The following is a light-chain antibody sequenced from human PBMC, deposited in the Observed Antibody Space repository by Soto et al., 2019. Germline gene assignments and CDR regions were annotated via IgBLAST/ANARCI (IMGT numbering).Light chain of an antibody. Sequence: QSALTQPASVSGSPGQSITISCTGTSSDVGGYNSVSWYQQHPGKVPKIMIYDVSIRPSGVPDRFSGSKSGNTASLTVSGLLVEDAADYYCRLYTWISALVVGTGTKLTVL. V-gene: IGLV2-14*01. J-gene: IGLJ1*01. CDR2: DVS. CDR1: SSDVGGYNS. CDR3: RLYTWISALV.